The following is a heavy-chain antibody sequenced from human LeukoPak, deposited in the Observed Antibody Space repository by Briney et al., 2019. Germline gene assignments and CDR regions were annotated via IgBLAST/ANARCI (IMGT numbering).Heavy chain of an antibody. CDR2: ISGGGGAT. CDR1: GFTFSSYA. D-gene: IGHD2-2*01. V-gene: IGHV3-23*01. CDR3: ARQYCSSTSCNGAFDI. Sequence: GGSLRLSCAASGFTFSSYAMSWVRQAPGKGLEWVSGISGGGGATYYGDAVKGRFTISRDNSKNTLYFQMNSLRAEDTAVYYCARQYCSSTSCNGAFDIWGQGTMVTVSS. J-gene: IGHJ3*02.